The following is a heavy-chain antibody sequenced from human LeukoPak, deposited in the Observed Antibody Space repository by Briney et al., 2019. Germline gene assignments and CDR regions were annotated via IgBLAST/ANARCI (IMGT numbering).Heavy chain of an antibody. CDR3: ARLRSSSSGSYYYYYGMDV. CDR2: IYYSGST. V-gene: IGHV4-59*08. Sequence: SETLSLTCTVSGGSISSYYWSWLRQPPGKGLEWIGYIYYSGSTNYNPSLKSRVTISVDTSKNQFSLKLSSVTAADTAVYYCARLRSSSSGSYYYYYGMDVWGQGTTVTVSS. CDR1: GGSISSYY. J-gene: IGHJ6*02. D-gene: IGHD6-13*01.